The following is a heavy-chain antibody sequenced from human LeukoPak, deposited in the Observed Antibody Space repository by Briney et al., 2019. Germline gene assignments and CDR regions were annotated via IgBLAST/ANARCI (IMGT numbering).Heavy chain of an antibody. CDR1: EYSFNSYW. V-gene: IGHV5-51*01. J-gene: IGHJ4*02. D-gene: IGHD4-11*01. CDR2: IFPGDSDT. CDR3: ARHNSNPDYFDY. Sequence: GESLKISCKVSEYSFNSYWIGWVRQTPGKGLEWMATIFPGDSDTRYSPSFQGQVTISADNSIKTAYLQWSSLKASDTAMYYCARHNSNPDYFDYWGQGTLVTVSS.